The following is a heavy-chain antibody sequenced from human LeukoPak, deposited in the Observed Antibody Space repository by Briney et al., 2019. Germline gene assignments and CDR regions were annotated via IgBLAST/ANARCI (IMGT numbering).Heavy chain of an antibody. CDR1: GGSVRRGNYY. CDR3: ARWSGSVTARNYYYYMDV. J-gene: IGHJ6*03. D-gene: IGHD6-6*01. CDR2: IYTSGTI. V-gene: IGHV4-61*02. Sequence: SETLSLTCTVSGGSVRRGNYYWTWIRQPAGSGLEWIGRIYTSGTIDYNPSLRTRVTISVDASRNQFSLHLSSVTAADTAVYYCARWSGSVTARNYYYYMDVWGEGTTVTVSS.